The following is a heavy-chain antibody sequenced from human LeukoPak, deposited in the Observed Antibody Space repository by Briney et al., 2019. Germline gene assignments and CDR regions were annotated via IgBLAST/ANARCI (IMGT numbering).Heavy chain of an antibody. Sequence: PSETLSLTCTVSGGSISSYYWSWIRQPAGKGLEWIGRIYTSGGTNYNPSLKSRVTMSVDTSKNQFSLKLSSVTAADTAVYYCARDPSNPYSSGWYCFDYWGQGTLVTVSS. D-gene: IGHD6-19*01. CDR1: GGSISSYY. V-gene: IGHV4-4*07. CDR2: IYTSGGT. J-gene: IGHJ4*02. CDR3: ARDPSNPYSSGWYCFDY.